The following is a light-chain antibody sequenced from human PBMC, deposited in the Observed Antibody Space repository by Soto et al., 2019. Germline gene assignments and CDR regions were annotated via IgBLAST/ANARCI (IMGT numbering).Light chain of an antibody. CDR1: QYVSSN. CDR2: GAS. J-gene: IGKJ1*01. V-gene: IGKV3-15*01. Sequence: ELVLTQSPATLSVSPGERATLSCRASQYVSSNLAWYQQKPGQAPRLLIYGASTRATGIPARFSGSGSGTEFTLTISSLQSEDFAVYYCQQYHNWPPWAFGPGTKVEIK. CDR3: QQYHNWPPWA.